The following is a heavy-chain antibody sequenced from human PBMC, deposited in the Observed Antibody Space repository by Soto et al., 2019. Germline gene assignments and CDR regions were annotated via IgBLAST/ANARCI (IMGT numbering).Heavy chain of an antibody. CDR2: ISGSDGKT. CDR1: GFSFGSYA. CDR3: ARWSYLDY. J-gene: IGHJ4*02. D-gene: IGHD3-3*01. V-gene: IGHV3-23*01. Sequence: GGSLRLSCAASGFSFGSYALSWVCQAPGKGLEWVSTISGSDGKTFYADSVKGRFSISRDTSQNTLYLQMNSLRADDTAIYYCARWSYLDYWGQGTRVTVSS.